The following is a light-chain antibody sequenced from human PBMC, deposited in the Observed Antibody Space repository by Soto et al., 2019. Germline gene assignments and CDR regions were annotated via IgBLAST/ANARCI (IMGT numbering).Light chain of an antibody. CDR2: DAS. CDR3: QQYDNLPIT. J-gene: IGKJ5*01. V-gene: IGKV1-33*01. Sequence: DIQMTQSPSSLSASVGDRVTITCQASQDISNYLNWYQQKPGKAPKLLIYDASNLEIGVPSRFSGSGSCTDFTFTISSLQSEDIATYYCQQYDNLPITFGQGTRLEIK. CDR1: QDISNY.